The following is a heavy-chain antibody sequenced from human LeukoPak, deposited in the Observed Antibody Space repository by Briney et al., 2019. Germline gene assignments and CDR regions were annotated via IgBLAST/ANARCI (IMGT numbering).Heavy chain of an antibody. CDR1: GGSFSGYY. CDR2: INHSGRT. D-gene: IGHD3-22*01. Sequence: PSETLSLTCAVYGGSFSGYYWSWIRQPPGKGLEWVGEINHSGRTNYNPSLKSRVTISVDTSKNQFSLKLSSVTAADTAVYYCARGDYYYDSSGPDGTFDYWGQGTLVTVSS. V-gene: IGHV4-34*01. CDR3: ARGDYYYDSSGPDGTFDY. J-gene: IGHJ4*02.